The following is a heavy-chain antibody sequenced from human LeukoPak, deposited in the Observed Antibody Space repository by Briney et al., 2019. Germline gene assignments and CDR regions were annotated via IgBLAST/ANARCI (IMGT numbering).Heavy chain of an antibody. J-gene: IGHJ3*02. Sequence: SSETLSLTCTVSGVPTSNFYWSWIRQPPGKGLEWIGSIHYSGSTSYNPSLKSRVSISLDTSKNQFSLRLSSVIAADTAVYYCARRRDGCIVNFFDIWGEGEMVTVSS. CDR1: GVPTSNFY. CDR2: IHYSGST. V-gene: IGHV4-59*05. D-gene: IGHD5-24*01. CDR3: ARRRDGCIVNFFDI.